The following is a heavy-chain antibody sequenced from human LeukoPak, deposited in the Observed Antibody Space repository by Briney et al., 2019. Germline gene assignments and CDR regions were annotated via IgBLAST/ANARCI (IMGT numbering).Heavy chain of an antibody. D-gene: IGHD5-18*01. V-gene: IGHV1-46*01. CDR1: GGTFSSYA. Sequence: ASVKVSCKASGGTFSSYAISWVRQAPGQGLEWMGIINPSGGSTSYAQKFQGRVTMTRDMSTSTVYMELSSLRSEDTAVYYCARADEYSHYYMDVWGKGTTVTVSS. CDR2: INPSGGST. CDR3: ARADEYSHYYMDV. J-gene: IGHJ6*03.